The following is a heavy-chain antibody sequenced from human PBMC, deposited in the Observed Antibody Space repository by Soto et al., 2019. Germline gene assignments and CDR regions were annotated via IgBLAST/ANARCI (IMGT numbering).Heavy chain of an antibody. CDR2: ISWNSGNL. CDR3: AKGASTTVFAFNDY. V-gene: IGHV3-9*01. J-gene: IGHJ4*02. D-gene: IGHD4-17*01. Sequence: EVQLVESGGGLVQPGRSLRLSCAASGFTFDDYAMLWVRQGPGKGLEWVSSISWNSGNLGYADSVKGRVTISRDNATHSLYLQMTSLRGEDTALYYCAKGASTTVFAFNDYWGQGPLVTVSS. CDR1: GFTFDDYA.